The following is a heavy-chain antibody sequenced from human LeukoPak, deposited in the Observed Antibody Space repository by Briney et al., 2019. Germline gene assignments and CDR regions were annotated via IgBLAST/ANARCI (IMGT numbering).Heavy chain of an antibody. J-gene: IGHJ5*02. CDR2: IHYSGST. CDR3: VRWQSGSMFHPP. CDR1: GGSISSGGYY. V-gene: IGHV4-31*03. D-gene: IGHD3-10*02. Sequence: SQTLSLTCTVSGGSISSGGYYWSWIRQHPGKGLEWIGYIHYSGSTYYNPSLKSRVTISVDTSNNQFSLKLSSVTAADTAVYYCVRWQSGSMFHPPWGQGTLVTVSS.